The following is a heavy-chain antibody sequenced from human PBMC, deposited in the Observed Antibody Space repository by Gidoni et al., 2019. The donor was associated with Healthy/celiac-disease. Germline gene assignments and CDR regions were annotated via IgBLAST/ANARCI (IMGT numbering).Heavy chain of an antibody. J-gene: IGHJ3*02. Sequence: QVQLVQSGAEVKKPGASVKVSCKASGYTFTGHYMHWVRQAPGQGLEWMGWINPNSGGTNYAQKFQGWVTMTRDTSISTAYMELSRLRSDDTAVYYCAREGRRTYYYDSSEDAFDIWGQGTMVTVSS. CDR3: AREGRRTYYYDSSEDAFDI. V-gene: IGHV1-2*04. CDR2: INPNSGGT. CDR1: GYTFTGHY. D-gene: IGHD3-22*01.